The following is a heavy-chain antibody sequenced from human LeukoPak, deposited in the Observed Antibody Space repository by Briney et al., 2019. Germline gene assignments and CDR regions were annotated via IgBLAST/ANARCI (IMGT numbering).Heavy chain of an antibody. J-gene: IGHJ6*02. Sequence: PSETLSLTCTVSGGSISSYYWSWIRQPPGKGLEWIGYIYYSGSTNYNPSLKSRVTISVDTSKNQFSLKLSSVTAADTAVYYCARLRWFGESNYYYYGMDVWGQGTTVTVSS. CDR3: ARLRWFGESNYYYYGMDV. D-gene: IGHD3-10*01. CDR2: IYYSGST. V-gene: IGHV4-59*08. CDR1: GGSISSYY.